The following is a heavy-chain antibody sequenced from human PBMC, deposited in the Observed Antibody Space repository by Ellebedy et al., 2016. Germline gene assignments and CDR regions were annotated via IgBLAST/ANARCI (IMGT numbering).Heavy chain of an antibody. CDR2: IRSSGSTI. J-gene: IGHJ6*03. Sequence: LSLTXAASGFSFSDYYMSWIRQAPGKGLEWISYIRSSGSTIYYADSVKGRFTISRDNTKNSLYLQMNSLRAEDTAVYYCARERREYYYYYYIDVWGKGTTVTVSS. CDR1: GFSFSDYY. V-gene: IGHV3-11*01. CDR3: ARERREYYYYYYIDV.